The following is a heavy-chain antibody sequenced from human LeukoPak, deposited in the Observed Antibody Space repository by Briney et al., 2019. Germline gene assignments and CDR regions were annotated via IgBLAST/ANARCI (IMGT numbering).Heavy chain of an antibody. CDR2: IWYDGSNQ. J-gene: IGHJ4*02. D-gene: IGHD3-10*01. CDR3: VREGYYESGSSPTFYFDY. Sequence: GGSLRLSCAASGFTFTNYGMHWVRQAPGKGLEWVAVIWYDGSNQYYADSVKGRFTISRDNSKNTLYLQMNSLRTEDTAVYYCVREGYYESGSSPTFYFDYGGQGTLVTVS. V-gene: IGHV3-33*01. CDR1: GFTFTNYG.